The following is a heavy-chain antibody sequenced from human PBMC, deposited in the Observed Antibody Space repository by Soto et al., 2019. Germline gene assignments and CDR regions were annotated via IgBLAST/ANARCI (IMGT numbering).Heavy chain of an antibody. CDR1: GFTFSSCE. V-gene: IGHV3-48*03. CDR2: ISSSGSTI. CDR3: AGGGSYPSN. Sequence: EVQLVESGGGLVQPGGSLRLSCAASGFTFSSCEMNWVRQAPGKGLEWVSYISSSGSTIYYADSVKGRFTISRDNAKNSLYLQMNRLRAEDTAVYYCAGGGSYPSNWGQGTLVTVSS. J-gene: IGHJ4*02. D-gene: IGHD1-26*01.